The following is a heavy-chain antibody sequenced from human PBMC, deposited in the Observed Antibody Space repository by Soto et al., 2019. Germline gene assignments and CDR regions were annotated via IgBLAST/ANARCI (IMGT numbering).Heavy chain of an antibody. D-gene: IGHD3-22*01. CDR3: ASGTFTTISFDF. Sequence: SETLSLTCSVSGGSITTGGTYWSWARLLPGKGLQWVGYIYYTGAAYYNPALKSRITISLDTSENQFSLKLTSVTAADTAVYYCASGTFTTISFDFWGQGRQVTVSS. V-gene: IGHV4-31*03. CDR2: IYYTGAA. J-gene: IGHJ4*02. CDR1: GGSITTGGTY.